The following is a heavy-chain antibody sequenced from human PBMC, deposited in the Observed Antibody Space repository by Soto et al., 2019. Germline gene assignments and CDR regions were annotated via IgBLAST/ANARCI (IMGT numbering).Heavy chain of an antibody. CDR2: IIPIFGTA. D-gene: IGHD2-15*01. Sequence: GASVKVSCKASGGTFSSYAISWVRQAPGQGLEWMGGIIPIFGTANYAQKFQGRVTITADESTSTAYMELSSLRSEDTAVYYCARAYCSGGSCYRSSPRVGRYYYYYGMDVWGQGTTVTVSS. CDR3: ARAYCSGGSCYRSSPRVGRYYYYYGMDV. J-gene: IGHJ6*02. CDR1: GGTFSSYA. V-gene: IGHV1-69*13.